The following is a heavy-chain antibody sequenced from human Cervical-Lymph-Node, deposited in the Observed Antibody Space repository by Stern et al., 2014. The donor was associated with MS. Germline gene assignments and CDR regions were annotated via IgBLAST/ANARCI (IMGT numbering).Heavy chain of an antibody. D-gene: IGHD1-26*01. Sequence: EVQLVESGGGLVKPGGSLRLSCAASGFTFSTSAMNWVRQAPGKGLEWVSSINSRSTYIHYADSLKGRFTISRDNSNNSLYLQMNSLRAEDTAVHYCARGGGSYALWGQGTLVTVSS. J-gene: IGHJ4*02. CDR3: ARGGGSYAL. V-gene: IGHV3-21*06. CDR1: GFTFSTSA. CDR2: INSRSTYI.